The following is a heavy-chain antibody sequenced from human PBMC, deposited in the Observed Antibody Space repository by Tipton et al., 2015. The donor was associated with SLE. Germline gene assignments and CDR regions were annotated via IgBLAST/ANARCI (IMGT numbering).Heavy chain of an antibody. CDR1: GFTFSSYE. Sequence: GSLRLSCAASGFTFSSYEMNWVRQAPGKGLEWVSYISSSGSTIYYADSVKGRFTISRDNAKNSLYLQMNSLRAEDTAVYYCARGRADPGLLRFLERVAFDIWGQATMVTVSS. CDR2: ISSSGSTI. V-gene: IGHV3-48*03. CDR3: ARGRADPGLLRFLERVAFDI. J-gene: IGHJ3*02. D-gene: IGHD3-3*01.